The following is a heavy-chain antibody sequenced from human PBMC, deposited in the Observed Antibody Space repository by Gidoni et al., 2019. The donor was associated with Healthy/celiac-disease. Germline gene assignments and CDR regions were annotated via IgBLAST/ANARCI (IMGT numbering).Heavy chain of an antibody. V-gene: IGHV3-66*01. CDR3: GRAVEDTAMGTPFDY. Sequence: EVQLVESGGGLVQPGGSLRLSCAASGFTVSSNYMSWVRQAPGKGLEWVSVIYSGGSTYYADSVKGRFTISRDNSKNTLYLQMNSLRAEETAVYYWGRAVEDTAMGTPFDYWGQGTLVTVSS. CDR2: IYSGGST. J-gene: IGHJ4*02. D-gene: IGHD5-18*01. CDR1: GFTVSSNY.